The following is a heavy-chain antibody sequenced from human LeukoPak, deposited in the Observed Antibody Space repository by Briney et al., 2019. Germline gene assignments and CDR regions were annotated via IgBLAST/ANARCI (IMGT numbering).Heavy chain of an antibody. V-gene: IGHV4-30-2*01. CDR2: IYHSGST. D-gene: IGHD3-22*01. Sequence: PSETLSLTCAVSGGSIRSGGYSWSWIRQPPGKDLEWIGYIYHSGSTYYNPSLKSRVTISVDRSKNQFSLKLSSVTAADTAVYYCARADIRSGYYPAHFDYWGQGTLVTVSS. CDR3: ARADIRSGYYPAHFDY. J-gene: IGHJ4*02. CDR1: GGSIRSGGYS.